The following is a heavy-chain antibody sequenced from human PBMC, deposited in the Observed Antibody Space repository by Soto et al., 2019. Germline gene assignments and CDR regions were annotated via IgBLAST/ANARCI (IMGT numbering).Heavy chain of an antibody. D-gene: IGHD1-1*01. J-gene: IGHJ4*02. CDR1: GFTFSSYG. Sequence: GGSLRLSCASSGFTFSSYGMHWVRQAPGKGLEWVAVIWYDGSNKYYADSVKGRFTISRDNSKDTLYLQINSLRAEDTAVYYCANPIPKTGTTFGFWGQGTLVTVSS. V-gene: IGHV3-33*06. CDR2: IWYDGSNK. CDR3: ANPIPKTGTTFGF.